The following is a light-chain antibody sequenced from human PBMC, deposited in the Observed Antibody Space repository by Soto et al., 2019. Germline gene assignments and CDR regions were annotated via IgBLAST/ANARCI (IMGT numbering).Light chain of an antibody. CDR3: QQYGSSPVA. Sequence: EIVLTQSPGTLSLSPGERATLSCRASQSVSSSYLAWYQQKPGQAPRLLIYGASSRATGIPDRFSGSGSGTDCTLTISRLEPEDFAVYYCQQYGSSPVAFGGGTKVELK. J-gene: IGKJ4*01. CDR1: QSVSSSY. V-gene: IGKV3-20*01. CDR2: GAS.